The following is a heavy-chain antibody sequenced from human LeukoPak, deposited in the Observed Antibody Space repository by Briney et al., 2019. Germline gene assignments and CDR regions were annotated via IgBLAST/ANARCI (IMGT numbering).Heavy chain of an antibody. Sequence: GGSLRLSCAASGFTVSSDYMSWVRQAPGKGLQWVSVIYTGGSTYYADSVKGRFTISRDNSKNTLYLQMNSLRAEDTAVYYCARVFYSGYSRWFDPWGQGTLVTVSS. CDR1: GFTVSSDY. CDR3: ARVFYSGYSRWFDP. D-gene: IGHD5-12*01. J-gene: IGHJ5*02. CDR2: IYTGGST. V-gene: IGHV3-66*01.